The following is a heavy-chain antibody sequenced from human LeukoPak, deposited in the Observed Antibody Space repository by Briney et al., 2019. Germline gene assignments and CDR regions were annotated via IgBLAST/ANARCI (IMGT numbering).Heavy chain of an antibody. CDR3: AKDVEQIVVVTGRWFDL. J-gene: IGHJ5*02. CDR1: GFTVSSNY. V-gene: IGHV3-53*01. D-gene: IGHD2-21*02. CDR2: IYSGGST. Sequence: GGSLRLSCAASGFTVSSNYMSWVRQAPGKGLEWVSVIYSGGSTYYADSVKGRFTISRDNSKNTLYLQMNSLRADDAALYSSAKDVEQIVVVTGRWFDLWGQGTMVTVSS.